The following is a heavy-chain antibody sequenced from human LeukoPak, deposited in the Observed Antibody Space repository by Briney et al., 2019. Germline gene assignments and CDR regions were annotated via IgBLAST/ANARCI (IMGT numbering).Heavy chain of an antibody. CDR1: GYSFTSYW. CDR3: ARLEVVVVTPGRAAFDI. CDR2: IYPGDSDT. D-gene: IGHD3-22*01. V-gene: IGHV5-51*01. J-gene: IGHJ3*02. Sequence: GESLKISCKGSGYSFTSYWIGWVRKIPGKGLEWLGIIYPGDSDTRYSPSFQGQVTISADKSISTAYLQWSSLKASDTAMYYCARLEVVVVTPGRAAFDIWGQGTMVTVSS.